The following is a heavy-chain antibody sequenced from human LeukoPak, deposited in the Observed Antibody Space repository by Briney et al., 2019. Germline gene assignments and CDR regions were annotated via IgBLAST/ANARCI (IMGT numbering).Heavy chain of an antibody. Sequence: SQTLSLTFAISGDSVSSSSAAWNWLRQSPARGLEWLGSTYYRSKWYNDYAGSVKSRITINPHTSKNQFSLQLNSVTPEDTAVYYCARGVLPPFDPWGQGTLVTVSS. D-gene: IGHD3-10*01. CDR2: TYYRSKWYN. CDR1: GDSVSSSSAA. V-gene: IGHV6-1*01. J-gene: IGHJ5*02. CDR3: ARGVLPPFDP.